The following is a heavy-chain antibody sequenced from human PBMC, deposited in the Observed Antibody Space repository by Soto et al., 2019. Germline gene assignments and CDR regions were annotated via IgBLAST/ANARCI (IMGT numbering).Heavy chain of an antibody. CDR3: LRVHSDDSSGYFRDY. CDR2: IYFSGAT. J-gene: IGHJ4*02. V-gene: IGHV4-61*03. CDR1: GASVSSGDYY. Sequence: QVQLQEAGPGLVKPSETLALNCSVSGASVSSGDYYWSWIRQPPGKGLEWIGYIYFSGATSYAPSLKRRVSISIDTSNDRFFLKIKSVTAADTAFYYCLRVHSDDSSGYFRDYWGQGLLVSVSS. D-gene: IGHD3-22*01.